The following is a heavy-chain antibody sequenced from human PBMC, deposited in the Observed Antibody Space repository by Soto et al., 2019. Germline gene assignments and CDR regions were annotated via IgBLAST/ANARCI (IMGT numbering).Heavy chain of an antibody. D-gene: IGHD3-10*01. CDR2: ISGSGGAT. J-gene: IGHJ4*02. Sequence: PGGSLRLSCAASGFPFSSYAMSWVRQAPGEGLEWLSVISGSGGATYYADSVKGRFTISRDNSKNTLYLQMNSLRAEDTALYYCAKGSSYGSGSYIPKWGQGTLVTVSS. CDR1: GFPFSSYA. V-gene: IGHV3-23*01. CDR3: AKGSSYGSGSYIPK.